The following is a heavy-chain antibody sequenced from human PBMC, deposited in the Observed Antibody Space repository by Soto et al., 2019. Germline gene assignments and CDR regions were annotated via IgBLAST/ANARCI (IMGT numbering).Heavy chain of an antibody. D-gene: IGHD6-6*01. V-gene: IGHV1-69*12. CDR3: ARSRGVYSSSDYGMDV. CDR1: GGTFSSYA. CDR2: IIPIFGTA. J-gene: IGHJ6*01. Sequence: QVQLVQSGAEVKKPGSSVTVSCKASGGTFSSYAISWVRQAPGQGLEWMGGIIPIFGTANYAQKFQGRVTITADESTSTAYMERSSLRSEDTAVYYCARSRGVYSSSDYGMDVWGQGTTVTVSS.